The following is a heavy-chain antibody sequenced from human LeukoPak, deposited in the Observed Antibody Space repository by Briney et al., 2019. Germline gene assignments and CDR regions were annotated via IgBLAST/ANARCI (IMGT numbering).Heavy chain of an antibody. Sequence: PGGSLRLSCVASGFTFSSYTMNWVRQAPGKGLEWVSVIYSGGSTYYADSVKGRFTISRDNSKNTLYLQMNSLRAEDTAVYYCARVIRGHFDYWGQGTLVTVSS. V-gene: IGHV3-53*01. J-gene: IGHJ4*02. CDR2: IYSGGST. D-gene: IGHD2/OR15-2a*01. CDR3: ARVIRGHFDY. CDR1: GFTFSSYT.